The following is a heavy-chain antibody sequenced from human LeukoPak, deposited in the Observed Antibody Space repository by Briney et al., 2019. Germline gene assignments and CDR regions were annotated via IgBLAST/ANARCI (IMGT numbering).Heavy chain of an antibody. D-gene: IGHD6-19*01. Sequence: GGSLKISCKGSGYSFTNYSIAGGRQVPGKGREWMGIIYPGDSDTRYSPSFQGQVTISADKSISTAYLQWSSLKASDTAMYYCARRPDSSGWHFDYWGQGTLVTVSS. CDR2: IYPGDSDT. J-gene: IGHJ4*02. V-gene: IGHV5-51*01. CDR3: ARRPDSSGWHFDY. CDR1: GYSFTNYS.